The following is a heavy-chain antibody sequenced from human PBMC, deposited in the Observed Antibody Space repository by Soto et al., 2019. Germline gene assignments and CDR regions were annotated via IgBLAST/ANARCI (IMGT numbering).Heavy chain of an antibody. CDR1: GFTLRSYK. CDR3: ARVGAPADTEASDY. J-gene: IGHJ4*02. Sequence: EVQLVESGGGVVQPGGSLRLSCAASGFTLRSYKMNWVRQAPGKGLEWVAYISSSSNTIHYADSVKGRFIISTDNVKNSLYLQMNSLRVEDTAVYYCARVGAPADTEASDYWGQGTLVTVSS. CDR2: ISSSSNTI. V-gene: IGHV3-48*01. D-gene: IGHD6-13*01.